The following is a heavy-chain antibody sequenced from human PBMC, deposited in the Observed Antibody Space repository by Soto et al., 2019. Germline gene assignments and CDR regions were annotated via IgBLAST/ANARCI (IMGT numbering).Heavy chain of an antibody. Sequence: QVQLQESGPGLVKPSETLSLTCTVSGGSIRPYDWTWIRQFPGMGLEWIGFIYHTGSTDYNPSLTSRVTMSVDASKNQFSLKLSSVTPADTALYYCARHSRGDYLDYGDPWYFDLWGRGTLVTVSS. CDR1: GGSIRPYD. D-gene: IGHD4-17*01. V-gene: IGHV4-59*08. J-gene: IGHJ2*01. CDR3: ARHSRGDYLDYGDPWYFDL. CDR2: IYHTGST.